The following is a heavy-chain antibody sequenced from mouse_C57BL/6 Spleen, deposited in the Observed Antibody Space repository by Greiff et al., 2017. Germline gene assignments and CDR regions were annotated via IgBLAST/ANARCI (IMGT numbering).Heavy chain of an antibody. CDR2: IYPGDGDT. Sequence: QVQLQQSGPELVKPGASVKISCKASGYAFSSSWMNWVKQRPGKGLEWIGRIYPGDGDTNYNGKFKGKATLTADKSSSTAYMQLSSLTSEASAVYFCARRAYGYDGAMDYWGQGTSVTVSS. J-gene: IGHJ4*01. D-gene: IGHD2-2*01. CDR3: ARRAYGYDGAMDY. CDR1: GYAFSSSW. V-gene: IGHV1-82*01.